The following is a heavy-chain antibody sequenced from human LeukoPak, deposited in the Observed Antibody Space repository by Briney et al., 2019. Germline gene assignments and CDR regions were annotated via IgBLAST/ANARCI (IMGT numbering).Heavy chain of an antibody. V-gene: IGHV4-4*07. CDR3: ASLYGSGKDYYYGMDV. D-gene: IGHD3-10*01. CDR2: IYTTGSTDST. J-gene: IGHJ6*02. Sequence: SETLSLTCTVSGGSISSSYCSWIRQPAGKGLEWIGRIYTTGSTDSTDFNPSLKSRVTMSVDTSKNQFSLKLGSVTAADTAVYYCASLYGSGKDYYYGMDVWGQGTTVTVSS. CDR1: GGSISSSY.